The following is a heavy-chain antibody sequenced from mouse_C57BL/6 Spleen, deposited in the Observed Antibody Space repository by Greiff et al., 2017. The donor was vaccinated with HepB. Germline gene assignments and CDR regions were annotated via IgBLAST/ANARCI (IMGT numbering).Heavy chain of an antibody. CDR2: INPNNGGT. Sequence: VQLQQSGPELVKPGASVKISCKASGYTFTDYYMNWVKQSHGKSLEWIGDINPNNGGTSYNQKFKGKATLTVDKSSSTAYMQLRSLTSEDSAVYYCAREGVSYYGNRWGQGTTLTVSS. D-gene: IGHD2-1*01. V-gene: IGHV1-26*01. CDR1: GYTFTDYY. J-gene: IGHJ2*01. CDR3: AREGVSYYGNR.